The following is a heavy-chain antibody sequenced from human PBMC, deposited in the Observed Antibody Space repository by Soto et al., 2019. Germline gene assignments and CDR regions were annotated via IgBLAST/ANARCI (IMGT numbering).Heavy chain of an antibody. D-gene: IGHD6-13*01. CDR2: ISAYNGNT. CDR3: ASASREIAAAGDAFDI. V-gene: IGHV1-18*01. J-gene: IGHJ3*02. CDR1: GYTFTSYG. Sequence: ASVKVSCKASGYTFTSYGISWVRQAPGQGLEWMGWISAYNGNTNYARELQGRVTMTTDTSTSTANMELRSLRSDDTAVYYCASASREIAAAGDAFDIWGQGTMVTVSS.